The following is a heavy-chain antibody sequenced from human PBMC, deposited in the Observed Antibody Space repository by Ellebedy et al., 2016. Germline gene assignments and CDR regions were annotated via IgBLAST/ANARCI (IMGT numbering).Heavy chain of an antibody. CDR1: GYTFTDDS. V-gene: IGHV1-18*04. D-gene: IGHD2/OR15-2a*01. CDR2: ISGYSGNT. Sequence: ASVKVSXXASGYTFTDDSMHWVRQAPGQGLEWLGWISGYSGNTHYAQKLQGRVTMTTDTSTSTAYMELRSLTSDDTAVYYCARDQCSTTTCLSGEYYYYYMDVWGKGTTVTVSS. CDR3: ARDQCSTTTCLSGEYYYYYMDV. J-gene: IGHJ6*03.